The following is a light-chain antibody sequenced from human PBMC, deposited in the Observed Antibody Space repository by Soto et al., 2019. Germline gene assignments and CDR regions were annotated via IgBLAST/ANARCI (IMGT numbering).Light chain of an antibody. CDR1: QSVSNY. Sequence: EIVLTQSPSTLSCSPWERFTLSGSASQSVSNYLAWYQQKPGQAPRLLVSAASNRATGIPARFSGSGSGTDFTLTISSLEPEDFGVFYCQQRFDWPKITFGQGTRLEI. CDR3: QQRFDWPKIT. CDR2: AAS. V-gene: IGKV3-11*01. J-gene: IGKJ5*01.